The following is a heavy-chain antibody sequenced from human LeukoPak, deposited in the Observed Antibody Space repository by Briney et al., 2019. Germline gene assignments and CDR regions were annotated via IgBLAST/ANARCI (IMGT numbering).Heavy chain of an antibody. CDR2: ISGSGDIT. V-gene: IGHV3-23*01. Sequence: GGSLRLYCAASGFTFDTHAMTWVRQAPGKGLEYVSLISGSGDITYYAHSLKDRFTISRDNSKTTLYLQMHRLRAEDTAMYYCAARPGDLAVPFDYWGQGTLVIVSS. D-gene: IGHD3-10*01. J-gene: IGHJ4*02. CDR3: AARPGDLAVPFDY. CDR1: GFTFDTHA.